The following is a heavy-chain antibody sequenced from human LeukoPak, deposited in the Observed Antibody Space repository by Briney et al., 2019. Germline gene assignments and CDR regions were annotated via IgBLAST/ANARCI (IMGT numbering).Heavy chain of an antibody. CDR2: IYYSGST. CDR3: ARHGGLIVVVPAAIWFDP. V-gene: IGHV4-39*01. J-gene: IGHJ5*02. Sequence: PSETLSLTCTVSGGSISSSSYYWGWIRQPPGEGLEWIGSIYYSGSTYYNPSLKSRVTISVDTSKNQFSLKLSSVTAADTAVYYCARHGGLIVVVPAAIWFDPWGQGTLVTVSS. CDR1: GGSISSSSYY. D-gene: IGHD2-2*01.